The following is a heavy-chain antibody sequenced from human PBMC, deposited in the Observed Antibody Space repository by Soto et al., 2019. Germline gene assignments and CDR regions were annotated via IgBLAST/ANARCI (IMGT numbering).Heavy chain of an antibody. D-gene: IGHD3-3*01. CDR3: ARVGCSCIWCVTQFDN. CDR2: ISFDGNNI. V-gene: IGHV3-30-3*01. CDR1: GFNFSFYA. Sequence: PGGSLRLSCASSGFNFSFYAMHWVRQTPGKGLEWVAVISFDGNNIYYADSVRGRFIISRDSSSSMLYLQMNNLKPEDSAIYYCARVGCSCIWCVTQFDNWGQGTLVTVSS. J-gene: IGHJ4*02.